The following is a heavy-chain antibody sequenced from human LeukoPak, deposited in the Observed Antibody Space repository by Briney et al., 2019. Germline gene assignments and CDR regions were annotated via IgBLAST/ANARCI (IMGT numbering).Heavy chain of an antibody. V-gene: IGHV3-21*01. J-gene: IGHJ4*02. CDR3: ARDGRYSDYDFDY. CDR1: GFTFATYT. D-gene: IGHD6-25*01. CDR2: ISGTSRYI. Sequence: PGRSLRLSCVASGFTFATYTMSWVRQAPGKGLEWVSSISGTSRYIYYVDSVKGRFTISRDNAQNSLYLQMNSLTAEDTAVYYCARDGRYSDYDFDYWGLGTLVTVSS.